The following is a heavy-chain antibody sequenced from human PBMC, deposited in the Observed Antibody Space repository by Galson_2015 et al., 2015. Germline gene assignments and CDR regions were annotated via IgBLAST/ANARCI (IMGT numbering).Heavy chain of an antibody. V-gene: IGHV4-61*01. J-gene: IGHJ4*02. Sequence: ETLSLTCTVSGGSVSSGSYYWSWIRQPPGKGLEWIGYIYYSGSTNYNPSLKSRVTISVDTSKNQFSLKLSSVTAADTAVYYCARDRGGTYYFDYWGQGTLVTVSS. CDR1: GGSVSSGSYY. D-gene: IGHD2-15*01. CDR2: IYYSGST. CDR3: ARDRGGTYYFDY.